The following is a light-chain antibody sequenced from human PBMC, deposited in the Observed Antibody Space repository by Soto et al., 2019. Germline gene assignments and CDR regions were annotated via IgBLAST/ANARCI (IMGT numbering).Light chain of an antibody. CDR1: SNDVGGYNY. CDR3: SSYTSSSTPYV. Sequence: QSVLTQPASVSGSPGQSIAISCTGTSNDVGGYNYVSWYQQHPVKAPQLIIYDVTNRPSGVSDRFSGSKSGNTASLTISGLQAEDEADYYCSSYTSSSTPYVFGTGNKVTVL. CDR2: DVT. V-gene: IGLV2-14*01. J-gene: IGLJ1*01.